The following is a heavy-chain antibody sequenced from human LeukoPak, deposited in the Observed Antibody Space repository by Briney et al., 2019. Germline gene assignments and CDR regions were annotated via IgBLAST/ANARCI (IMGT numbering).Heavy chain of an antibody. D-gene: IGHD1-26*01. J-gene: IGHJ4*02. V-gene: IGHV3-53*01. CDR2: IYSGGST. CDR1: GFAFSSNW. CDR3: ARGGELLDY. Sequence: PGGSLRLSCAASGFAFSSNWMSWVRQAPGKGLEWVSVIYSGGSTYYADSVKGRFTISRDNSKNTLYLQMNSLRAEDTAVYYCARGGELLDYWGQGTLVTVSS.